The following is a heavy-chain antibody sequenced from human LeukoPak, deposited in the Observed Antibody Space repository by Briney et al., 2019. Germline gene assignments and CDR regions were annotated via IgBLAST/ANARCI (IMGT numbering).Heavy chain of an antibody. Sequence: GALRLSCAASGFTFSSYWMNWVRQAPGKGLEWVANINQDGSAQYYVDSVKGRFTFSRDNAMNSLFLQMNSLRAEDTAVYYCARDRSYSSIDYYYYYGMDVWGQGTTATVSS. J-gene: IGHJ6*02. CDR1: GFTFSSYW. CDR3: ARDRSYSSIDYYYYYGMDV. V-gene: IGHV3-7*01. CDR2: INQDGSAQ. D-gene: IGHD6-13*01.